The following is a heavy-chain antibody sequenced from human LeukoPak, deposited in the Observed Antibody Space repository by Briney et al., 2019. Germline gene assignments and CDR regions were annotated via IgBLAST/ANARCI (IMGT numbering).Heavy chain of an antibody. V-gene: IGHV3-33*06. CDR1: GFTFSSYG. D-gene: IGHD2-2*01. CDR3: AKGVPAAMHYFQH. Sequence: GRSLRLSCAASGFTFSSYGMHWVRQAPGKGLEWVAVIWYDGSNKYYADSVKGRFTISRDNSKNTLYLQMNSLRAEDTAVYYCAKGVPAAMHYFQHWGQGTLVTVSS. CDR2: IWYDGSNK. J-gene: IGHJ1*01.